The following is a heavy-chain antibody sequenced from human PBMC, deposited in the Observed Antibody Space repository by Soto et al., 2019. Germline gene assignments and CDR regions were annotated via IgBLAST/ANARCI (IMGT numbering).Heavy chain of an antibody. Sequence: ASVTVSCKASGYTFTSYDINWVRQATGQGLEWMGWMNPNSGNTGYAQKFQGRVTMTRNTSISTAYMELSSLRSEDTAVYYCARIHITMVRGVIITPPGYYYYYMDVWGKGTTVTVSS. D-gene: IGHD3-10*01. CDR3: ARIHITMVRGVIITPPGYYYYYMDV. CDR1: GYTFTSYD. V-gene: IGHV1-8*01. J-gene: IGHJ6*03. CDR2: MNPNSGNT.